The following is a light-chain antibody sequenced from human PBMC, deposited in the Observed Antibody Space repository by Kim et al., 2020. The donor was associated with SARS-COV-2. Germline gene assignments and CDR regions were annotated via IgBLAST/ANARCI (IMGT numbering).Light chain of an antibody. J-gene: IGLJ2*01. Sequence: QSVTIPFTGTSTVVCVYNYVSWYQQHPGKAPNLMIYDVSTRPSGVPDRFSGSKSGNTASLTVSGLQAEDEADYYCSSYAGNNNLVFGGGTKLTVL. V-gene: IGLV2-8*01. CDR3: SSYAGNNNLV. CDR1: STVVCVYNY. CDR2: DVS.